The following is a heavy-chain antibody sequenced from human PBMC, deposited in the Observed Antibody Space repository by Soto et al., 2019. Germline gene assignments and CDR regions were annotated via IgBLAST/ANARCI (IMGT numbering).Heavy chain of an antibody. CDR1: GFTFNDYA. J-gene: IGHJ4*02. Sequence: GGSLRLSCAAAGFTFNDYAMHWVRQAPGKGLEWVSGINWNSGFIVYADSVKGRFTISRDNAKNSLYLQMNSLRAEDTAVYYCAREAAAAGGFDYWGQGTLVTVSS. CDR3: AREAAAAGGFDY. D-gene: IGHD6-13*01. V-gene: IGHV3-9*01. CDR2: INWNSGFI.